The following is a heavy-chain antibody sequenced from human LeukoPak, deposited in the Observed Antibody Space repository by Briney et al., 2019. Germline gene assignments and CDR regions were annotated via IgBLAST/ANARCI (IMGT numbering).Heavy chain of an antibody. CDR3: ARGGSGWFGLDY. J-gene: IGHJ4*02. V-gene: IGHV4-38-2*02. D-gene: IGHD6-19*01. CDR2: IYHSGST. Sequence: SETLSLTCTVSGYSISSGYYWGWIRQPPGKGLEWIGSIYHSGSTYYNPSLKSRVTISVDTSKNQFSLKLSSVTAADTAVYYCARGGSGWFGLDYWGQGTLVTVSS. CDR1: GYSISSGYY.